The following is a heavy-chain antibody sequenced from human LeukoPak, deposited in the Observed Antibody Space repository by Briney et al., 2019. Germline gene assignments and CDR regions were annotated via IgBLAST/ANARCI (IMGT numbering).Heavy chain of an antibody. J-gene: IGHJ4*02. CDR1: GFTFSNYN. CDR2: ISSSSSTI. Sequence: GGSLRLSCAASGFTFSNYNINWVRQAPGKGLEWVSYISSSSSTIYYADSVKGQFTISRDNAKNSLYLQMNSLRAEDTAVYYCARGSTGDYLDYWGQGTLVTVSS. D-gene: IGHD1-14*01. CDR3: ARGSTGDYLDY. V-gene: IGHV3-48*01.